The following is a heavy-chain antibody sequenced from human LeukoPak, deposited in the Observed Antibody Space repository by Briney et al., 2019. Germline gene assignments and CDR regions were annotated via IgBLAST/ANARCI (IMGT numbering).Heavy chain of an antibody. V-gene: IGHV1-69*13. D-gene: IGHD1-26*01. CDR3: ARPANSGSYDDAFDI. Sequence: ASVKVSCKASGYTFTSYYMHWVRQAPGQGLEWMGGIIPIFGTANYAQKFQGRVTITADESTSTAYMELSSLRSEDTAVYYCARPANSGSYDDAFDIWGQGTMVTVSS. J-gene: IGHJ3*02. CDR1: GYTFTSYY. CDR2: IIPIFGTA.